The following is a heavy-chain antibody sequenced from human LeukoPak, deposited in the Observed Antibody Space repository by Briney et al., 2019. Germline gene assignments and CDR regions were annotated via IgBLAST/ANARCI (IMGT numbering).Heavy chain of an antibody. CDR2: IYPGDSDT. Sequence: GESLQISCKGSGYSFTSYWIGWVRPVPGKGLEWMGIIYPGDSDTRYSPSFQGQVTISADKSISTAYLQWSSLKASDTAMYYCARHMVSSSWSTWDYWGQGTLVTVSS. V-gene: IGHV5-51*01. CDR1: GYSFTSYW. CDR3: ARHMVSSSWSTWDY. J-gene: IGHJ4*02. D-gene: IGHD6-13*01.